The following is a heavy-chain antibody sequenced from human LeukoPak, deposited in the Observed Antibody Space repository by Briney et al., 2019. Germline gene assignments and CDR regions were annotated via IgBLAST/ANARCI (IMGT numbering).Heavy chain of an antibody. CDR2: FDPEDGET. CDR3: ATVTLVATDYDFWSGYSLAFDP. CDR1: GYTLTELS. Sequence: ASVKVSCKVSGYTLTELSMHWVRQAPGKGLEWRGGFDPEDGETIYAQKFQGRVTMTEDTSTDTAYMELSSLRSEDTAVYYCATVTLVATDYDFWSGYSLAFDPWGQGTLVTVSS. J-gene: IGHJ5*02. V-gene: IGHV1-24*01. D-gene: IGHD3-3*01.